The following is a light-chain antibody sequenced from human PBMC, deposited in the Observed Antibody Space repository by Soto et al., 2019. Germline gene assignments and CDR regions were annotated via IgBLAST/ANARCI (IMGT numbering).Light chain of an antibody. CDR2: GAS. J-gene: IGKJ3*01. V-gene: IGKV3-20*01. CDR1: QSVSSDY. Sequence: EIVLTQSPDTLSLSPGERATLSCRASQSVSSDYLVWYQQKPGLPPRLLIYGASRRPTGIPDRFSGSGSGTDFILTISRLEPEDFAVYYCQHYDNTPPSVTFGPGTKVDIK. CDR3: QHYDNTPPSVT.